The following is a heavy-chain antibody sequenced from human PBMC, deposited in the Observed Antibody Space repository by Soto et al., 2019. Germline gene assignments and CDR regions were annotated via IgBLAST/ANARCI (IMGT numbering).Heavy chain of an antibody. CDR1: GFTFNNFA. D-gene: IGHD6-6*01. CDR2: ISGGGDAT. CDR3: AKNMHSSAGFDY. V-gene: IGHV3-23*01. Sequence: EVQVLESGGGLVQPGGSLRLSCAATGFTFNNFAMNWVRQGPGKGLEWVSGISGGGDATRYADSVKGRFTIYRDNAESMVYLEMYSLIPDDPAIYYCAKNMHSSAGFDYWGQGTPVTVSS. J-gene: IGHJ4*02.